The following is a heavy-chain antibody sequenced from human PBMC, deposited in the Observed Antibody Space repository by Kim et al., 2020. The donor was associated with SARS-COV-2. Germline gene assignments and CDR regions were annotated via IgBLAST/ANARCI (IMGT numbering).Heavy chain of an antibody. CDR3: AREPHRLVMRHWYFDL. CDR1: GGSFSGYY. V-gene: IGHV4-34*01. Sequence: SETLSLTCAVYGGSFSGYYWSWIRQPPGKGLEWIGEINHSGSTNYNPSLKSRVTISVDTSKNQFSLKLSSVTAADTAVYYCAREPHRLVMRHWYFDLWGRGTLVTVSS. D-gene: IGHD3-9*01. J-gene: IGHJ2*01. CDR2: INHSGST.